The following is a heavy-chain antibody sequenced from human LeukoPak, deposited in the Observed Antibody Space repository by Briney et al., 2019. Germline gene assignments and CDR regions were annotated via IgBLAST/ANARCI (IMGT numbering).Heavy chain of an antibody. V-gene: IGHV3-23*01. J-gene: IGHJ5*02. CDR2: ISGRGGTT. CDR3: AIVVAARQGTIDP. Sequence: PGGSLRLSCAASGFTFSSDAMSCVSHPPGKGLEWVSAISGRGGTTYYADSVKRGFTISTDNSKRPLYVQMNSLRAEDTAVYYCAIVVAARQGTIDPWGQGTLVTISS. CDR1: GFTFSSDA. D-gene: IGHD6-6*01.